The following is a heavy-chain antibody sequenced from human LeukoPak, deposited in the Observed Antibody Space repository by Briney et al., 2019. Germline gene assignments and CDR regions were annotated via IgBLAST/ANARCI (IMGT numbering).Heavy chain of an antibody. CDR1: GYTFTSYG. J-gene: IGHJ4*02. D-gene: IGHD3-3*01. CDR3: ASMSGYYPSYYFDY. CDR2: ISAYNGNI. V-gene: IGHV1-18*01. Sequence: ASVKVSCKASGYTFTSYGISWVRQAPGQGLEWLGWISAYNGNIDYAQKLQGRVTLTTDTSTSTAYMEVRSLRSDDTAVYYCASMSGYYPSYYFDYWGQGTLVTVSS.